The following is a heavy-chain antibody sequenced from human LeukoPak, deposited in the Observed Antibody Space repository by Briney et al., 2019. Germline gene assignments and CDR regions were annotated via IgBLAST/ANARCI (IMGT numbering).Heavy chain of an antibody. CDR2: ISNTGSTI. J-gene: IGHJ4*02. D-gene: IGHD3-22*01. V-gene: IGHV3-11*04. Sequence: GGSLRLSCAVSGFTFSDYYMSWIRQAPGKGLEWVSYISNTGSTIYYADSVKGRFTISRDNAKNSLYLQMNSLSAEDTAVYYCARDGNIAYYYDTSTYYPHYWGQGTLVTVSS. CDR1: GFTFSDYY. CDR3: ARDGNIAYYYDTSTYYPHY.